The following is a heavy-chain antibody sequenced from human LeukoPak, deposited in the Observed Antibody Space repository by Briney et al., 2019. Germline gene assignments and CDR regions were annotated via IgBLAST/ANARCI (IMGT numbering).Heavy chain of an antibody. D-gene: IGHD3-22*01. CDR3: AREGRYYDSSGYIVGCERSFMDV. V-gene: IGHV1-18*01. Sequence: ASVKVSCKASGYSFTTYGISWVRQAPGQGLEWMGWISANNNNTDDVQKLQGRVTMTTDTSTSTAYMELSSLRSEDTAVYYCAREGRYYDSSGYIVGCERSFMDVWGKGTTVTVSS. CDR1: GYSFTTYG. CDR2: ISANNNNT. J-gene: IGHJ6*03.